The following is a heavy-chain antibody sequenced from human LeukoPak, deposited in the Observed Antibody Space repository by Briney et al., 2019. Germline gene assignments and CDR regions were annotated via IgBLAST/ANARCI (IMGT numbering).Heavy chain of an antibody. V-gene: IGHV3-30*18. Sequence: GGSLRLSCAASGFTFSSYGMHWVRQAPGKGLEWVAVISHDGSNKYYADSVKGRFTISRDNSKNTLYLQMNSLRAEDTAVYYCAKLTYGNSTFDIWGQGTMVTVSS. J-gene: IGHJ3*02. CDR3: AKLTYGNSTFDI. CDR1: GFTFSSYG. D-gene: IGHD4-23*01. CDR2: ISHDGSNK.